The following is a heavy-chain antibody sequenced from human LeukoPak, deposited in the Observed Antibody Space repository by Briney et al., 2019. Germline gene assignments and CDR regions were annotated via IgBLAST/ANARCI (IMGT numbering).Heavy chain of an antibody. Sequence: GGSLRLSCVASGFTFSSYSMNWVRQAPGKGPEWVLYISSSSTTIYYADSVKGRFTISRDNVQNSLYLQMNSLRAEDTAVYYCARDPDRGGGFDYWGQGTLVTASS. V-gene: IGHV3-48*01. CDR3: ARDPDRGGGFDY. J-gene: IGHJ4*02. D-gene: IGHD2-15*01. CDR2: ISSSSTTI. CDR1: GFTFSSYS.